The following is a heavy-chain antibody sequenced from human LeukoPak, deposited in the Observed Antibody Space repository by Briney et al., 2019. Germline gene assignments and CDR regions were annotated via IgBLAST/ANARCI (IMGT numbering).Heavy chain of an antibody. Sequence: SVKVSCKASGGTFSSFSISWVRRAPGQGLEWMGGIIPIFGTANYAQKFQGRVTITADESTSTAYMELNSLRSEDTAVYYCARGVGSGWTDYYYYYYMDVWGKGTTVTVSS. CDR1: GGTFSSFS. CDR2: IIPIFGTA. D-gene: IGHD6-19*01. V-gene: IGHV1-69*13. J-gene: IGHJ6*03. CDR3: ARGVGSGWTDYYYYYYMDV.